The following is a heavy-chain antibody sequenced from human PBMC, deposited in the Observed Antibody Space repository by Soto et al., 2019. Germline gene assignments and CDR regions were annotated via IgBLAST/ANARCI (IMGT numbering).Heavy chain of an antibody. D-gene: IGHD3-10*02. V-gene: IGHV4-34*01. J-gene: IGHJ6*03. CDR1: GGSFSGYY. CDR2: INHSGTP. Sequence: SETLSLTCAVYGGSFSGYYWSWTRQPPGKGLEWIADINHSGTPNYTPSLKSRVTISVDTSKPPFSLQLSSVTAADTAVYYCARAKLLPFFVRAGPNPYYYYMDVWGKGTTVTVSS. CDR3: ARAKLLPFFVRAGPNPYYYYMDV.